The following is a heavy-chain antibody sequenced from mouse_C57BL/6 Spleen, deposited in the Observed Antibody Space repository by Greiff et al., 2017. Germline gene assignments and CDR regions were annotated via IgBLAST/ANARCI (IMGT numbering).Heavy chain of an antibody. J-gene: IGHJ2*01. V-gene: IGHV1-26*01. CDR2: INPNNGGT. CDR1: GYTFTDYY. CDR3: ARGVYYYGRGYFDY. D-gene: IGHD1-1*01. Sequence: EVQLQQSGPELVKPGASVKISCKASGYTFTDYYMNWVKQSHGKSLEWIGDINPNNGGTSYNQKFKGKATLTVDKSSSTAYMELRSLTSEDSAVYYCARGVYYYGRGYFDYWGQGTTLTVSS.